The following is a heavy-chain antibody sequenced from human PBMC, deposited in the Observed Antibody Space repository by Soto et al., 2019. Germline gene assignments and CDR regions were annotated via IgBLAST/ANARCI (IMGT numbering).Heavy chain of an antibody. CDR3: AREPSTGSADH. V-gene: IGHV3-23*01. D-gene: IGHD3-9*01. J-gene: IGHJ4*02. CDR2: ISASGGST. Sequence: EVQLLESGGDLVQPGGSLRLSCAASGFTFSSYAMNWVRQAPGKGLEWVSTISASGGSTYYTDSVKGRFTISRDNSNNTLALQQNRLRAEDTAIYYCAREPSTGSADHWGQGTLVTVSS. CDR1: GFTFSSYA.